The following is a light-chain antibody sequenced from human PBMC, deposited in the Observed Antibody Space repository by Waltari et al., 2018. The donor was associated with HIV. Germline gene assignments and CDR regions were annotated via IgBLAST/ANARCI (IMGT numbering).Light chain of an antibody. CDR2: DVA. V-gene: IGLV2-14*03. CDR1: SSDVGRYNY. Sequence: QSALTQPASVSGSPGQSITISCTGTSSDVGRYNYVSWYQQHPGTAPKLIIFDVASRPSGVSDRFSGSKSGNTASLTISGLQADDEADYYCASYTDSLTRIFGGGTKLTVL. J-gene: IGLJ2*01. CDR3: ASYTDSLTRI.